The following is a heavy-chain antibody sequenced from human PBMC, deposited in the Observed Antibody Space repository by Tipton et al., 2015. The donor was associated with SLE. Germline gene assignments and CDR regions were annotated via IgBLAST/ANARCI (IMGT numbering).Heavy chain of an antibody. D-gene: IGHD2-15*01. V-gene: IGHV4-4*07. CDR3: VVCSPSGCAYFDY. J-gene: IGHJ4*02. CDR2: VYTGGHT. CDR1: GGSVSRYS. Sequence: TLSLTCTVSGGSVSRYSWGGIRQPAGQGLEWIGRVYTGGHTKYNPSLESRVTFSVDTSKGQFSLRLISVTAADTAVYYCVVCSPSGCAYFDYWGQGRLVTVSS.